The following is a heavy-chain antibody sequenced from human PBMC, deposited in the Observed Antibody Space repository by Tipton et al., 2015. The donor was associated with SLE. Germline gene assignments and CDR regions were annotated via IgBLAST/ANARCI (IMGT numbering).Heavy chain of an antibody. D-gene: IGHD1-26*01. CDR3: AGGPVLQGAGFDF. J-gene: IGHJ3*01. V-gene: IGHV4-38-2*01. CDR1: GYSITSDYY. CDR2: IYHLWST. Sequence: TLSLTCAVSGYSITSDYYWGWIRQPPGKGLQWIANIYHLWSTYYNPSLKSRVTISVDTSKNQFSVKLTSVTAADTAVYYCAGGPVLQGAGFDFWGQGTMVTVSS.